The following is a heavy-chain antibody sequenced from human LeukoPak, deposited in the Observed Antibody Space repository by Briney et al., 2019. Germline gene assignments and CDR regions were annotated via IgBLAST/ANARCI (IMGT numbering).Heavy chain of an antibody. V-gene: IGHV3-9*01. CDR3: AKVKSPYYYGSGSYWGPFDY. D-gene: IGHD3-10*01. J-gene: IGHJ4*02. CDR1: GFTFDDYA. Sequence: GRSLRLSCAASGFTFDDYAMHWVRQAPGKGLEWVSGISWNSGSIGYADSVKGRFTISRDNAKNSLYLQMNSLRAEDTALYYCAKVKSPYYYGSGSYWGPFDYWGQGTLVTVSS. CDR2: ISWNSGSI.